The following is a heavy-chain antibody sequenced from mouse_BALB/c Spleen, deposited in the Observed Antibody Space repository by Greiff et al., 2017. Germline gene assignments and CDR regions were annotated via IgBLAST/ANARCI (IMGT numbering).Heavy chain of an antibody. CDR3: ARNRGGGAMDY. CDR1: GFSLTSYG. D-gene: IGHD3-1*01. CDR2: IWSGGST. J-gene: IGHJ4*01. Sequence: QVQLKQSGPGLVQPSQSLSITCTVSGFSLTSYGVHWVRQSPGKGLEWLGVIWSGGSTDYNAAFISRLSISKDNSKSQVFFKMNSLQANDTAMYYRARNRGGGAMDYWGQGTSVTVSS. V-gene: IGHV2-2*02.